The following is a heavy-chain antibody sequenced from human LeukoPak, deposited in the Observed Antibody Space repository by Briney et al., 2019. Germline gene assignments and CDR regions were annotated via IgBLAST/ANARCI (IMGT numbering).Heavy chain of an antibody. V-gene: IGHV3-21*01. J-gene: IGHJ6*03. CDR1: GFTFSTYN. CDR2: ITSSSRYI. Sequence: GGSLRLSCTVSGFTFSTYNMNWVRQAPGKGLEWVSSITSSSRYIYYADSVRGRFTISRDDAKSSLYLQMNSLRAEDTAVYYCARDPYSGSYGDYYYYYMDVWGKGTTVTISS. D-gene: IGHD1-26*01. CDR3: ARDPYSGSYGDYYYYYMDV.